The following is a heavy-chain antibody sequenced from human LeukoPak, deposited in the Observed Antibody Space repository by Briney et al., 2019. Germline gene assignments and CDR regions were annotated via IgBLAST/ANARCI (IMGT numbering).Heavy chain of an antibody. D-gene: IGHD4-17*01. CDR2: ISWNSGSI. V-gene: IGHV3-9*01. Sequence: GRSLRLSCAASGFTFDDYAMHWVRQAPGEGLEWVSGISWNSGSIGYADSVKGRFTISRDNAKNSLYLQMNSLRAEDTALYYCAKDIGYGDWTGAFDIWGQGTMVTVSS. CDR3: AKDIGYGDWTGAFDI. CDR1: GFTFDDYA. J-gene: IGHJ3*02.